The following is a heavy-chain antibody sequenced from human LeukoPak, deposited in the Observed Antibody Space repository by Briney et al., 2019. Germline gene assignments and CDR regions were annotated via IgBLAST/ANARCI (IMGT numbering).Heavy chain of an antibody. J-gene: IGHJ4*02. CDR3: ARGRRDEPNYIPLDY. D-gene: IGHD5-24*01. CDR1: GDSPSRYY. Sequence: SETLSLTCTVSGDSPSRYYWSWIRPPPGKGLEWIGYIYHNGNSNYNPSLRSRVTISVDTSKNQFSLMLASVTDADTAVYYCARGRRDEPNYIPLDYWGQGILVTVSS. V-gene: IGHV4-59*01. CDR2: IYHNGNS.